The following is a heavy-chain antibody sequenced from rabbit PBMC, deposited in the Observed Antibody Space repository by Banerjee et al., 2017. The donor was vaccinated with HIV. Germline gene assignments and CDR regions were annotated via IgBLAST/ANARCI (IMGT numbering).Heavy chain of an antibody. CDR1: VFSFSSSYY. V-gene: IGHV1S40*01. J-gene: IGHJ4*01. Sequence: QSLEESGGDLVKPGASLTLTCTASVFSFSSSYYMSWVRQAPGKGLEWIAYIYTGSSGRTDYASWAKGRFTISKTSSTTVTLQMTSLTAADTATYFCTRDGYTGNAYATFNLWGPGTLVTVS. CDR3: TRDGYTGNAYATFNL. CDR2: IYTGSSGRT. D-gene: IGHD6-1*01.